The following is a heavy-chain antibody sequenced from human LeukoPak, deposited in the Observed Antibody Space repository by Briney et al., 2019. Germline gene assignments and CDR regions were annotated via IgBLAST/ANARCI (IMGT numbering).Heavy chain of an antibody. CDR2: ISAYNGNT. Sequence: ASVKVSCKASGYTFTSYGISWVRQAPGQGLEWMGWISAYNGNTNYAQKLQGRVTMTTDTSTSTAYMELRSLRSDDTAVYYCARDRYCSSTSCLDAFDIWGQGTMVTVSS. CDR3: ARDRYCSSTSCLDAFDI. D-gene: IGHD2-2*01. CDR1: GYTFTSYG. V-gene: IGHV1-18*01. J-gene: IGHJ3*02.